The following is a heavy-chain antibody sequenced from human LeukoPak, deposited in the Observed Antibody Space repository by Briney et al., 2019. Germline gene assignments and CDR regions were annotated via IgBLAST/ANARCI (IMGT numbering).Heavy chain of an antibody. D-gene: IGHD2-21*02. CDR3: AREVEAYCGGDCYYNWFDP. CDR2: ISAYNGNT. Sequence: GASVKVSGKASGYTFTSYGISWVRQAPGQGLEWMGWISAYNGNTNYAQKLQGRVTMTTDTSTSTAYMELRSLRSDDTAVYYCAREVEAYCGGDCYYNWFDPWGQGTLVTVSS. CDR1: GYTFTSYG. V-gene: IGHV1-18*01. J-gene: IGHJ5*02.